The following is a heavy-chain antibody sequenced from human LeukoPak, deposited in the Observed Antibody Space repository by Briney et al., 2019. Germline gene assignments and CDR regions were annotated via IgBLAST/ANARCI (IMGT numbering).Heavy chain of an antibody. J-gene: IGHJ4*02. Sequence: GGSLRLSCAASGFTFSRNGMHWVRLAPGKGLEWISYISRTGNSIYYADSVKGRFTISRDSAKNSLYLQMNSLRAEDTAVYYCARGPYSSNWYVDYWGQGTRVTVAS. V-gene: IGHV3-48*03. CDR3: ARGPYSSNWYVDY. D-gene: IGHD6-13*01. CDR2: ISRTGNSI. CDR1: GFTFSRNG.